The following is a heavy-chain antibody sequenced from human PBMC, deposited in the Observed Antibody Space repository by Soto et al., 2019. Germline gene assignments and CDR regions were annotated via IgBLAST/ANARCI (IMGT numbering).Heavy chain of an antibody. CDR1: GFTFNNYA. CDR3: AKSRTATTSCYGS. V-gene: IGHV3-23*01. J-gene: IGHJ5*02. Sequence: LRLSCAASGFTFNNYAMTWVRRAPGKGLEWVSSISASGGGTFYADSVKGRFIISRDRSKDTLYLQMNSLRVEDTAVYYCAKSRTATTSCYGSWGQGARVTVSS. D-gene: IGHD2-2*01. CDR2: ISASGGGT.